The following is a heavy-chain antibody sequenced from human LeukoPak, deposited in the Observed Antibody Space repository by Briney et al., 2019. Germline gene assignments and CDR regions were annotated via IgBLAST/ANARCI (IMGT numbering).Heavy chain of an antibody. Sequence: RGSLRLSCAASGFTFSSYGMHWVRQTPDKGLEWVSLISFDGSIEYYVDSVKGRFTISRDNSKNTLFLQMNSLRPEDTAVYYCAKDSDIAVAGSDDALDVWGQGTMVTVSA. CDR3: AKDSDIAVAGSDDALDV. D-gene: IGHD6-19*01. CDR1: GFTFSSYG. CDR2: ISFDGSIE. V-gene: IGHV3-30*18. J-gene: IGHJ3*01.